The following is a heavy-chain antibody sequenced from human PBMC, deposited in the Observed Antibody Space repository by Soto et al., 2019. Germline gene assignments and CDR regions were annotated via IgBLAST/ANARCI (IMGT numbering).Heavy chain of an antibody. J-gene: IGHJ6*02. D-gene: IGHD6-6*01. V-gene: IGHV4-4*02. CDR1: GGSISSSNW. CDR2: IYHSGST. CDR3: AGSSSSSGFGYYYGMDV. Sequence: SETLSLTCAVSGGSISSSNWWSWVRQPPGKGLEWIGEIYHSGSTNYNPSLKSRVTISVDKSKNQFSLKLSSVTAADTAVYYCAGSSSSSGFGYYYGMDVWGQGTTVTVSS.